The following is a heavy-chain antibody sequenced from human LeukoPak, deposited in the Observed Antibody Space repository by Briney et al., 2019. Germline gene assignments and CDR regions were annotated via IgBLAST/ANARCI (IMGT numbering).Heavy chain of an antibody. CDR3: ARDQVVPAAIDDYYYYMDV. CDR2: ISSSGSTI. J-gene: IGHJ6*03. CDR1: GFTFSSYE. Sequence: PGGSLRLSCAASGFTFSSYEMNWVRQAPGKGLEWVSYISSSGSTIYYADSVKGRFTISRDNAKNSLYLQMNSLRAEDTAVYYCARDQVVPAAIDDYYYYMDVWGKGTTVTISS. V-gene: IGHV3-48*03. D-gene: IGHD2-2*01.